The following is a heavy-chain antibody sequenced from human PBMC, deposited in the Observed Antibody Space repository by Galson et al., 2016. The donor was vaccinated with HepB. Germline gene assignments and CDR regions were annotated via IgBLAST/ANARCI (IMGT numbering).Heavy chain of an antibody. CDR2: VTPIFDTP. V-gene: IGHV1-69*13. J-gene: IGHJ4*02. CDR3: ASTGSWFAF. Sequence: SVKVSCKASGGTFSGYTFSWVRQAPGQGLEWMGGVTPIFDTPNYAQKFQGRVTITADESTSTAYMELSSLISEDTAVYYSASTGSWFAFWGQGTLVTVSS. D-gene: IGHD3-10*01. CDR1: GGTFSGYT.